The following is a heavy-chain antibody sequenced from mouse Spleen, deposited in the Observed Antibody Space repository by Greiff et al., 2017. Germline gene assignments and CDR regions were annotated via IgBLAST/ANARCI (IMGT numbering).Heavy chain of an antibody. Sequence: QVQLQQSGAELVRPGSSVKISCKASGYAFSSYWMNWVKQRPGQGLEWIGQIYPGDGDTNYNGKFKGKATLTADKSSSTAYMQLSSLTSEDSAVYFCAALITTVVAPGYWGQGTTLTVSS. J-gene: IGHJ2*01. D-gene: IGHD1-1*01. V-gene: IGHV1-80*01. CDR2: IYPGDGDT. CDR3: AALITTVVAPGY. CDR1: GYAFSSYW.